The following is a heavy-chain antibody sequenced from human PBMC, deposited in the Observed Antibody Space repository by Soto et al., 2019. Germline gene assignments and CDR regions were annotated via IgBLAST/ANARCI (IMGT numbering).Heavy chain of an antibody. V-gene: IGHV3-23*01. CDR3: AGEYCANGVCYAYFDY. CDR2: IRGSGGST. CDR1: GFTFSSYA. D-gene: IGHD2-8*01. J-gene: IGHJ4*02. Sequence: LRLSCAASGFTFSSYAMSWVRQAPGKGLDWVSAIRGSGGSTYYADSVKGRFTISRDNSKNTLYLQMNSLRAEDTAVYYCAGEYCANGVCYAYFDYWGQGALVTVSS.